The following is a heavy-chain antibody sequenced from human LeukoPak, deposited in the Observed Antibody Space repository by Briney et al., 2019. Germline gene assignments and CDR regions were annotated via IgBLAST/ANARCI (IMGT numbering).Heavy chain of an antibody. V-gene: IGHV3-33*01. J-gene: IGHJ3*02. Sequence: GGSLRLSCAASGFNFSTYGMHWVRQAPGKGLEWVAVIWYDGSIKNYADSVKGRFTISRDNAKNSLYLQMNSLRAEDTAVYYCARERPASASAFDICGQGTMVTVSS. CDR1: GFNFSTYG. CDR3: ARERPASASAFDI. D-gene: IGHD6-25*01. CDR2: IWYDGSIK.